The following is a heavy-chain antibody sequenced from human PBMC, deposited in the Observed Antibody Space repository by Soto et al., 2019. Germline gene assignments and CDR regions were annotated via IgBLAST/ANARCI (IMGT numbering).Heavy chain of an antibody. J-gene: IGHJ6*02. V-gene: IGHV5-10-1*01. D-gene: IGHD3-10*01. CDR3: ARLNLWFGETDYYYYGMDV. CDR1: GYSFTSYW. Sequence: GESLKISCKGSGYSFTSYWISWVRQMPGKGLEWMGSIDPSDSYTNYSPSFQGHVTISADKSISTAYLQWSSLKASDTAMYYCARLNLWFGETDYYYYGMDVWGQGTTVTVSS. CDR2: IDPSDSYT.